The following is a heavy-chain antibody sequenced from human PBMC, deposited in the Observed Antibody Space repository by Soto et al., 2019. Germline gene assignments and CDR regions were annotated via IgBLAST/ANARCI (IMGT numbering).Heavy chain of an antibody. D-gene: IGHD2-15*01. CDR1: GFPFSSYS. CDR3: ARDCSGGSCYSDNWFDP. Sequence: GGSLRLSCAASGFPFSSYSMNWVRQAPGKGLEWASSISSSSSYIYYADSVKGRFTISRDNAKNSLYLQMNSLRAEDTAVYYCARDCSGGSCYSDNWFDPWGQGTLVTVSS. J-gene: IGHJ5*02. V-gene: IGHV3-21*01. CDR2: ISSSSSYI.